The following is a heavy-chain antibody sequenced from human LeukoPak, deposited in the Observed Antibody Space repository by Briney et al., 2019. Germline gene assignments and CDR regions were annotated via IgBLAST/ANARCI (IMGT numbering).Heavy chain of an antibody. CDR3: ARRGSGRFGRYQNYYYYYYMDV. D-gene: IGHD3-10*01. V-gene: IGHV4-34*01. Sequence: SETLSLTCAVYGGSFSGYYWSWIRQPPGKGLEWIGEINHSGSTNYNPSLKSRVTISVDTSKNQFSLKLSSVTAADTAVYYCARRGSGRFGRYQNYYYYYYMDVWGKGTTVTISS. CDR1: GGSFSGYY. J-gene: IGHJ6*03. CDR2: INHSGST.